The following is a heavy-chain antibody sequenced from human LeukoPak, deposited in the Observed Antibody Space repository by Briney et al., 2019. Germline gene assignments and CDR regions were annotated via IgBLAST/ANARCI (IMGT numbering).Heavy chain of an antibody. J-gene: IGHJ3*02. Sequence: PSETLSLTCAVYGGSFSSYYWSWIRQPPGKRLEWIGEINYSGSTDYNPSLKSRVTISVDTSKNQFSLRLSSVTAADTAVYSCARGDNVLRFLEVDAFDIWGQGTMVTVCS. D-gene: IGHD3-3*01. CDR1: GGSFSSYY. V-gene: IGHV4-34*01. CDR3: ARGDNVLRFLEVDAFDI. CDR2: INYSGST.